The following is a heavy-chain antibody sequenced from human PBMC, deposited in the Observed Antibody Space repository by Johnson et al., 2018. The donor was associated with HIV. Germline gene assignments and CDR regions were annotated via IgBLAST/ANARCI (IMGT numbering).Heavy chain of an antibody. J-gene: IGHJ3*02. CDR1: GFIVSSNY. D-gene: IGHD3-16*01. CDR3: ARDGPWADEQAGLGAFDI. V-gene: IGHV3-66*01. Sequence: VQLVESGGGLVQPGGSLRLSCAASGFIVSSNYMSWVRQAPGKGLEWVSVIYSGGSTYYADSVKGRFTISRDNSKNTLYLQMNSLRAEDTAVYYCARDGPWADEQAGLGAFDIWGQGTMVTVSS. CDR2: IYSGGST.